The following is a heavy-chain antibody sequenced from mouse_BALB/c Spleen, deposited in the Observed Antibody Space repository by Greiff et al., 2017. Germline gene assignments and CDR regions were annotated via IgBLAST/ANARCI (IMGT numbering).Heavy chain of an antibody. CDR1: GFTFNTYA. V-gene: IGHV10-1*02. J-gene: IGHJ2*01. CDR3: VRQLSYYFDY. Sequence: EVQLVESGGGLVQPKGSLKLSCAASGFTFNTYAMNWVRQAPGKGLEWVARIRSKSNNYATYYADSVKDRFTISRDDSQSMLYLQMNNLKTEDTAMYYCVRQLSYYFDYWGQGTTLTVSS. CDR2: IRSKSNNYAT. D-gene: IGHD1-1*02.